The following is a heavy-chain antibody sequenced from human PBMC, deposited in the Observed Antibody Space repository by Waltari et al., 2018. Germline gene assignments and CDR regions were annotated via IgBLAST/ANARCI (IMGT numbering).Heavy chain of an antibody. CDR2: IYYSGST. V-gene: IGHV4-39*07. D-gene: IGHD3-10*01. CDR1: GGSISSSSYY. Sequence: QLQLQESGPGLVKPSETLSLTCTVSGGSISSSSYYWGWIRQPPGKGLGWIGSIYYSGSTSYNPSLKSRVTISVDTSKNQFSLKLSSVTAADTAVYYCARFSGEPPFWGQGTLVTVSS. CDR3: ARFSGEPPF. J-gene: IGHJ4*02.